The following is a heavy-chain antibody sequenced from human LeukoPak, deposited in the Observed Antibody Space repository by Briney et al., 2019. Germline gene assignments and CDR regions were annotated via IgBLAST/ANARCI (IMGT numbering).Heavy chain of an antibody. V-gene: IGHV1-69*04. CDR3: ARRPIGDGNCFEP. CDR2: IIPILGIA. CDR1: GGTFSSYA. Sequence: VASVKVSCKASGGTFSSYAISWVRQAPGQGLEWMGRIIPILGIANYAQKFQGRVTITADKSTSTAYMELSSLRSEDTAVYYCARRPIGDGNCFEPWGQGTRVTVSS. D-gene: IGHD3-16*01. J-gene: IGHJ5*02.